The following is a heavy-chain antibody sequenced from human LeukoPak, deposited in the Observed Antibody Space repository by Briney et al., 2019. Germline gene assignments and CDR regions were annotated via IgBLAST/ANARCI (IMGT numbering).Heavy chain of an antibody. CDR3: AKGGSSIDY. J-gene: IGHJ4*02. D-gene: IGHD2-2*01. V-gene: IGHV3-73*01. Sequence: GGSLRLSCAASGFTFSGSAMHWVRQASGKGLEWVGRIRGKANSYATAYAASVKGRFAISRDDSKNTAYLQMNSLRAEDTAVYYCAKGGSSIDYWGQGTLVTVSS. CDR2: IRGKANSYAT. CDR1: GFTFSGSA.